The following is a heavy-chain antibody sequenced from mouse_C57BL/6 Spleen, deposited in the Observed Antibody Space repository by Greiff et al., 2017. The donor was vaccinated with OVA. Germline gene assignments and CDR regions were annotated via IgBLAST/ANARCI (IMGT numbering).Heavy chain of an antibody. CDR2: IDPETGGT. CDR1: GYTFTDYE. V-gene: IGHV1-15*01. D-gene: IGHD2-12*01. Sequence: VKLVESGAELVRPGASVTLSCKASGYTFTDYEMHWVKQTPVHGLEWIGAIDPETGGTAYNQKFKGKAILTADKSSSTAYMELRSLTSEDSAVYYCTRLPDYWGQGTSVTVSS. J-gene: IGHJ4*01. CDR3: TRLPDY.